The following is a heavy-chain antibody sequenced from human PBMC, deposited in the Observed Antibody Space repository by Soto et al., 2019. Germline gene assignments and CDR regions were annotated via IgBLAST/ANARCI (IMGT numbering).Heavy chain of an antibody. Sequence: EVRLVESGGGLVQPGGSLRLSCVASGFTFTSYWMSWVRQAPGKGLEWVANIKGDGSEKKYVDSVKSQFTISRANAHNSVYLQFNSLRAEDTALYYCGRDEVRNGVGVWGQGTTVTVSS. V-gene: IGHV3-7*01. CDR1: GFTFTSYW. CDR3: GRDEVRNGVGV. J-gene: IGHJ6*02. CDR2: IKGDGSEK.